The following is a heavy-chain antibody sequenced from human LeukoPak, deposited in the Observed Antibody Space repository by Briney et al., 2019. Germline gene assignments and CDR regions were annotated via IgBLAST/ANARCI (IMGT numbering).Heavy chain of an antibody. CDR1: GYTFTSYD. CDR2: MNPNSGNT. Sequence: ASVKVSCKASGYTFTSYDTNWVRQATGQGLEWMGWMNPNSGNTGYAQKFQGRVTMTTDTSTSTAYMELRSLRSDDTAVYYCARDLDYGDYTSNESFDYWGQGTLVTVSS. J-gene: IGHJ4*02. CDR3: ARDLDYGDYTSNESFDY. V-gene: IGHV1-8*01. D-gene: IGHD4-17*01.